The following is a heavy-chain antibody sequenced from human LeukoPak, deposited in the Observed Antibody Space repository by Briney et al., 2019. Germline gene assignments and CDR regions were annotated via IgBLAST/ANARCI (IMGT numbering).Heavy chain of an antibody. V-gene: IGHV3-72*01. J-gene: IGHJ4*02. CDR2: SQTTKPNSCTT. Sequence: GVSLRLSCGASGFTITHHHMVCVRQPPGKGMEWVGRSQTTKPNSCTTEYAGSVKGRFTISRDDSKNALYLQLNSLKTADNAVYYCVRVVTTSSGWYHFDNWGQGTLVTVSS. CDR3: VRVVTTSSGWYHFDN. D-gene: IGHD6-13*01. CDR1: GFTITHHH.